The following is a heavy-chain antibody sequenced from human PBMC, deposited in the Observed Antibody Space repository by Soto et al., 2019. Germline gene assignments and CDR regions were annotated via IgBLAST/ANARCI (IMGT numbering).Heavy chain of an antibody. D-gene: IGHD2-15*01. J-gene: IGHJ6*02. CDR2: INPNRGGT. CDR3: ARERCSGGSCHQRDYYYYGMDV. V-gene: IGHV1-2*04. Sequence: QVQLVQSGAEVKKPGASVKVSCKASGYTFTGYYMHWVRQAPGQGLEWMGWINPNRGGTNYAQKFQGWVTMNRDTSISTAYMELSRLRSDDTAVYYCARERCSGGSCHQRDYYYYGMDVWGQGTTVTVSS. CDR1: GYTFTGYY.